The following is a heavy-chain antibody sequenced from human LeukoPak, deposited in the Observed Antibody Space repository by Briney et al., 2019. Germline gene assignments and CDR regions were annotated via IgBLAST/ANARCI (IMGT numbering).Heavy chain of an antibody. CDR1: EYTFTGYY. Sequence: GASVKVSCKASEYTFTGYYMHWVRQAPGQGLEWMGWINPNSGGTNSAQKFQGRVTMTRDTSISTAYMVLSRLRSDDTAVYYCARGIMATNWIYYYYNYMDVWGKGTTVTVSS. CDR3: ARGIMATNWIYYYYNYMDV. V-gene: IGHV1-2*02. CDR2: INPNSGGT. J-gene: IGHJ6*03. D-gene: IGHD5-12*01.